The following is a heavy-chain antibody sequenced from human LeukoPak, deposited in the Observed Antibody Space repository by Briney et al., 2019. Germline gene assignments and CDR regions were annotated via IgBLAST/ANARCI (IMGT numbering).Heavy chain of an antibody. CDR2: IYHSGST. CDR3: ARVGRGWSLFYMDV. Sequence: PSETLSLTCAVSGYSISSGYYWGWIRQPPGKGLEWIGSIYHSGSTYYNPSLKSRVTISVDTSKNQFSLKLSSVTAADTAVYYCARVGRGWSLFYMDVWGKGTTVTVSS. V-gene: IGHV4-38-2*01. CDR1: GYSISSGYY. D-gene: IGHD6-19*01. J-gene: IGHJ6*03.